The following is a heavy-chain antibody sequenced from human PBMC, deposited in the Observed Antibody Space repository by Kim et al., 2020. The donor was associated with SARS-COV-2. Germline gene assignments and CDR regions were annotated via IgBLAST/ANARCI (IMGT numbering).Heavy chain of an antibody. CDR2: T. Sequence: TNYAQRFQVRVTMTRDTSPSTVYVDLSRLTSEDTAIYYCARESPGTYYFGYWGQGTLVTVSS. V-gene: IGHV1-46*01. J-gene: IGHJ4*02. D-gene: IGHD3-10*01. CDR3: ARESPGTYYFGY.